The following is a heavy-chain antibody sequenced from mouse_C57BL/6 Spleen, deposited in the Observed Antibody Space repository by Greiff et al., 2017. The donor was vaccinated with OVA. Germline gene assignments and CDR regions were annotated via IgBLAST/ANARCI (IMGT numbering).Heavy chain of an antibody. CDR1: GYTFTSYG. D-gene: IGHD2-4*01. CDR3: ARGDYSY. CDR2: IYPRSGNT. J-gene: IGHJ3*01. Sequence: VKLQESGAELARPGASVKLSCKASGYTFTSYGISWVKQRTGQGLEWIGEIYPRSGNTYYNEKFKGKATLTADKSSSTAYMELRSLTSEDSAVYFCARGDYSYWGQGTLVTVSA. V-gene: IGHV1-81*01.